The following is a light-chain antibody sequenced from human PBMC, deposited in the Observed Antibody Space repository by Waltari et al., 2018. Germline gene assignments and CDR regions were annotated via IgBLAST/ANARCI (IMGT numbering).Light chain of an antibody. CDR1: QSVLSSSNNKNY. CDR2: WAS. V-gene: IGKV4-1*01. CDR3: QQYYDTPWT. J-gene: IGKJ1*01. Sequence: DIVMTQSPDSLAVSLGERVTINCKSSQSVLSSSNNKNYLTWYQQKPGQPPKLLIYWASTRESGVPDRFSGSGSGTDFTLTISSLQAEDVAVYYCQQYYDTPWTFGQGTKVEIK.